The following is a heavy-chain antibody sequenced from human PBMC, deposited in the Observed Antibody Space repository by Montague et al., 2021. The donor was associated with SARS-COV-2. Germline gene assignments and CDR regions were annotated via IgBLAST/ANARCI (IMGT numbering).Heavy chain of an antibody. CDR1: GGPFSGHY. V-gene: IGHV4-34*01. CDR2: IHDSGST. CDR3: ARPLPSYCSTNKCYPYYFDV. D-gene: IGHD2-2*01. Sequence: SETLSLTCAVYGGPFSGHYWSWIRQTPGKGLEWIGEIHDSGSTNYNPSLNSRVTISVDTSKNQFSLSLNSVTAADTAVYFCARPLPSYCSTNKCYPYYFDVWGQGALVTVSS. J-gene: IGHJ4*02.